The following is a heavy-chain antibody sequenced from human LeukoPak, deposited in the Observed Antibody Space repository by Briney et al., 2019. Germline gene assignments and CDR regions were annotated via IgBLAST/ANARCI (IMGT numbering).Heavy chain of an antibody. D-gene: IGHD6-6*01. J-gene: IGHJ5*02. V-gene: IGHV1-69*05. Sequence: ASVKVSCKASGGTFSSYAISWVRQAPGQGLEWMGGIIPIFGTANYAQKFQGRVTITTDESTSTAYMELSSLRSEDTAVYYCARVVGIAARPVVRWFDPWGQGTLVTVSS. CDR2: IIPIFGTA. CDR3: ARVVGIAARPVVRWFDP. CDR1: GGTFSSYA.